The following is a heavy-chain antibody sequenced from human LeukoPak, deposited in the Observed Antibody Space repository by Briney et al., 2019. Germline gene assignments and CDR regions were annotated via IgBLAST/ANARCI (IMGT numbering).Heavy chain of an antibody. CDR1: GFTFSSYS. CDR2: ISSGSSAI. Sequence: PGRSLRLSCAASGFTFSSYSMNWVRQAPGKGLEWVSFISSGSSAIYYAASVKGRFTISRDNAKYSLYLQMNSLRDEDTAVYYCARGGIAGPHFDYWGQGTLVTVSS. D-gene: IGHD6-13*01. CDR3: ARGGIAGPHFDY. J-gene: IGHJ4*02. V-gene: IGHV3-48*02.